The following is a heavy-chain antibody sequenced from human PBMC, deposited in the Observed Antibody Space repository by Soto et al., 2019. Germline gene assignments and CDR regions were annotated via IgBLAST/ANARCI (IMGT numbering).Heavy chain of an antibody. J-gene: IGHJ4*02. V-gene: IGHV3-23*01. CDR1: GFTFTNYA. Sequence: EVQLLDSGGGLVQPGGSLRLSCAASGFTFTNYAMSWVRQAPGKGLEWVSKISGSGPSTYYADPVKGRFTIARDNSKNTLYLQMKSLRAEDTAVYYCAKPSGLATAGSAFDYWGQGALVTVSS. CDR3: AKPSGLATAGSAFDY. D-gene: IGHD6-13*01. CDR2: ISGSGPST.